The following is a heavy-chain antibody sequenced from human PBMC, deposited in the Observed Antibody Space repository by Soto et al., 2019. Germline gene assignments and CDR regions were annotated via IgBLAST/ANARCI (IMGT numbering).Heavy chain of an antibody. CDR1: GGSISSGDYY. D-gene: IGHD3-16*02. J-gene: IGHJ4*02. Sequence: SETLSLTCTVSGGSISSGDYYWSWIRQPPGKGLEWIGYIYYSGSTYYNPSLKSRVTISVDTSKNKFSLKLSSVTAADTAVYYCARGEGRLGELSPLDYWGQGTLVTVSS. V-gene: IGHV4-30-4*01. CDR3: ARGEGRLGELSPLDY. CDR2: IYYSGST.